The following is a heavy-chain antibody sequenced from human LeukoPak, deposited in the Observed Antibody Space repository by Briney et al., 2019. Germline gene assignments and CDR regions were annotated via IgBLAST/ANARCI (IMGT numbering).Heavy chain of an antibody. CDR3: ARDSGSYSTSYRFDS. CDR1: GGSFSGYY. Sequence: SETLSLTCAVYGGSFSGYYWSWIRQPPGKGLEWIGEINHSGSTNYNPSLKSRVTISVDTPKNQFSLKLSSVTAADTAVYYCARDSGSYSTSYRFDSWGQGTLVTVSS. CDR2: INHSGST. J-gene: IGHJ4*02. V-gene: IGHV4-34*01. D-gene: IGHD6-6*01.